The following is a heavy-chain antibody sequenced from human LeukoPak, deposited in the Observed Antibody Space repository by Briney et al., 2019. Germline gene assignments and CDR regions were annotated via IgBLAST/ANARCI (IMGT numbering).Heavy chain of an antibody. D-gene: IGHD3-10*01. CDR1: GSMINYY. Sequence: SETLSLTCSVAGSMINYYSIWIRQHPPKGLEWFAHIHYSGTSNYNPSSKSRVTMSIDTSQNQFSLRMTSVTAADTAVYYCARTRGHNYGSLDYYYMDVWGKGTAVTVSS. V-gene: IGHV4-59*08. CDR3: ARTRGHNYGSLDYYYMDV. J-gene: IGHJ6*03. CDR2: IHYSGTS.